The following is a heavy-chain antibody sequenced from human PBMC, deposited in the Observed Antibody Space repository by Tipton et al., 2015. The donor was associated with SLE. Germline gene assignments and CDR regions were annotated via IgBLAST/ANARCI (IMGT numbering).Heavy chain of an antibody. D-gene: IGHD3-3*01. CDR3: ARGRGTIFGVVIIPYYYYGMDV. Sequence: TLSLTCAVYGGSFSGYYWSWIRQPPGKGLEWIGEINHSGSTNYNPSLKSRVTISVDTSKNQFPLKLSSVTAADTAVYYCARGRGTIFGVVIIPYYYYGMDVWGQGTTVTVSS. CDR1: GGSFSGYY. V-gene: IGHV4-34*01. J-gene: IGHJ6*02. CDR2: INHSGST.